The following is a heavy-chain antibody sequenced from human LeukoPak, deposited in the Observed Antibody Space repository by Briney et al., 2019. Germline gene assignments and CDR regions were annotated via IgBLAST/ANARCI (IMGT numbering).Heavy chain of an antibody. V-gene: IGHV4-39*07. D-gene: IGHD4-23*01. CDR1: GGSISSSSYY. Sequence: SETLSLTCTVSGGSISSSSYYWAWIRQPPGKGLEWIGSIYYRGHTYYNPSLKSRVTISVDTSKNQFSLKLSSVTAADTAVYYCARGGGNDAFDIWGQGTMVTVSS. CDR3: ARGGGNDAFDI. J-gene: IGHJ3*02. CDR2: IYYRGHT.